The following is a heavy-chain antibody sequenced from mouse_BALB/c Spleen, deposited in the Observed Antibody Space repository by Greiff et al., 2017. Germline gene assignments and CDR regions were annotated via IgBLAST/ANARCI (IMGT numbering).Heavy chain of an antibody. CDR1: GFTFSSYG. J-gene: IGHJ3*01. CDR3: ARDLLRLQDY. D-gene: IGHD1-2*01. CDR2: INSNGGST. V-gene: IGHV5-6-3*01. Sequence: EVQLQQSGGGLVQPGGSLKLSCAASGFTFSSYGMSWVRQTPDKRLELVATINSNGGSTYYPDSVKGRFTISRDNAKNTLYLQMSSLKSEDTAMYYCARDLLRLQDYWGQGTLVTVSA.